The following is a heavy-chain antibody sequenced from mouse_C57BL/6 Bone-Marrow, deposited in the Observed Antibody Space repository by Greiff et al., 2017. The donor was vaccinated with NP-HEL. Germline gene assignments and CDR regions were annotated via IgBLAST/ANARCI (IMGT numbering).Heavy chain of an antibody. Sequence: QVQLQESGPGLVKPSQSLFLTCSISGFPITSCYYWIWIRQPPGNPLEWMGYITHSGETFSNPSLQSPISITRDTSKNPSFLHFNSVTTEDSAMYSGAGCDSPYEDYAIDYWGQGTSVTVSS. J-gene: IGHJ4*01. D-gene: IGHD2-12*01. CDR2: ITHSGET. V-gene: IGHV12-3*01. CDR3: AGCDSPYEDYAIDY. CDR1: GFPITSCYY.